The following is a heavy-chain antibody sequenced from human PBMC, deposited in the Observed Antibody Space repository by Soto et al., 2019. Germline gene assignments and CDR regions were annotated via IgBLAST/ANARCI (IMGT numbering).Heavy chain of an antibody. CDR1: GFTFSSYA. D-gene: IGHD3-3*01. CDR2: ISGSGGST. CDR3: ANPRDFWSGYIFDY. V-gene: IGHV3-23*01. Sequence: PGGSLRLSCAASGFTFSSYAMSWVRQAPGKGLEWVSAISGSGGSTYYADSVKGRFTISRDNSKNTLYLQMNSLRAEDTAVYYCANPRDFWSGYIFDYWGQGTLVTVSS. J-gene: IGHJ4*02.